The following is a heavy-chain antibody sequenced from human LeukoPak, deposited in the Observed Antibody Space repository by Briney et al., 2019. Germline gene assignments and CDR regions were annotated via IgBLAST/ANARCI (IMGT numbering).Heavy chain of an antibody. V-gene: IGHV3-7*03. D-gene: IGHD3-16*01. J-gene: IGHJ4*02. CDR3: ASWVGGGRYFDY. CDR1: GFTFSSYW. Sequence: GGSLRLSCAASGFTFSSYWMSWVRQAPGKGLEWVANIKQDGSEKYYVDSVKGRFTISRDNAKNSLNLQMNSLRAEDTAVYYCASWVGGGRYFDYWGQGTLVTVSS. CDR2: IKQDGSEK.